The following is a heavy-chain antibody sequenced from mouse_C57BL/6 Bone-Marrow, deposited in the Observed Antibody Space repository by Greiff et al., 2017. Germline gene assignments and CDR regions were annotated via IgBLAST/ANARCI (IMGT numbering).Heavy chain of an antibody. D-gene: IGHD1-1*01. Sequence: EVQLVESGPGLVKPSQSLSLTCSVTGYSITSGYYWNWIRQFPGNKLEWMGYISYDGSNNYNPSLKNRISITRDTSKNQFFLKLNSVTTEDTATYDCARDSPRYAYWGQETLVTVSA. CDR3: ARDSPRYAY. J-gene: IGHJ3*01. CDR2: ISYDGSN. V-gene: IGHV3-6*01. CDR1: GYSITSGYY.